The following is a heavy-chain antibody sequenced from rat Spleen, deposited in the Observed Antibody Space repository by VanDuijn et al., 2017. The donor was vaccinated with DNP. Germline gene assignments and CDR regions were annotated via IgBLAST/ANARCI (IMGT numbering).Heavy chain of an antibody. V-gene: IGHV2S12*01. Sequence: QVQLKESGPGMVQPSQTLSLTCTVSGFSLTDYNVHWVRQPPGKGLEWIAAISNSGITYYNSALKSRLSISRDTSKSQVFLKMNSLQTEDTAMYFCARWEGINGYWGQGTLVTVSS. CDR2: ISNSGIT. CDR1: GFSLTDYN. D-gene: IGHD1-11*01. CDR3: ARWEGINGY. J-gene: IGHJ3*01.